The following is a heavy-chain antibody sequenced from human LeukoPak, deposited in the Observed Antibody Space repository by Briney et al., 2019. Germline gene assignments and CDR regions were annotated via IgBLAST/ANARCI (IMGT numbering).Heavy chain of an antibody. V-gene: IGHV5-51*01. CDR3: ARRTYSGTYVFDY. Sequence: KVSCKSSADDFSSYLITWVRQAPGQGLEWVGIIYPGDSDTRYSPSFQGQVTISADKSISTAYLQWSSLKASDTAMYYCARRTYSGTYVFDYWGQGTLVTVSS. CDR2: IYPGDSDT. D-gene: IGHD1-26*01. J-gene: IGHJ4*02. CDR1: ADDFSSYL.